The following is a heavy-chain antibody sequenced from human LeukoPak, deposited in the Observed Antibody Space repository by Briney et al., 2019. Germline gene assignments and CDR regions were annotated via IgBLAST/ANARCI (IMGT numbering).Heavy chain of an antibody. CDR2: IIPIFGTA. CDR1: GGTFSSYA. J-gene: IGHJ3*02. Sequence: SVKVSCKASGGTFSSYAISWVRQAHGQGLKSMGGIIPIFGTANYAQKFQGRVTITTDESTSTAYMELSSLRSEDTAVYHCARALDYGHAFDIWGQGTMVTVSS. CDR3: ARALDYGHAFDI. D-gene: IGHD4-17*01. V-gene: IGHV1-69*05.